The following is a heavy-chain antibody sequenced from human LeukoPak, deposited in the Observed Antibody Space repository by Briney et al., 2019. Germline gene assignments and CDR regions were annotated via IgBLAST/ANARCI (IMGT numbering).Heavy chain of an antibody. V-gene: IGHV3-53*01. CDR1: GFTVINTY. J-gene: IGHJ4*02. Sequence: PGGSRRLSCAASGFTVINTYMSWVRQAPGQGLERVSVIYSDGLIYYADSVKGRFTISRDNSNNTLYLQMNSLRAEDTAVYYCTRDPTDSGLGDYWGQGTLVTVSS. CDR2: IYSDGLI. CDR3: TRDPTDSGLGDY. D-gene: IGHD6-19*01.